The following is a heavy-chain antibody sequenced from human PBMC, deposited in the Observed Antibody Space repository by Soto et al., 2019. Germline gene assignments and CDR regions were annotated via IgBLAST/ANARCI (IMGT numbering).Heavy chain of an antibody. CDR2: ISGRGDDT. CDR3: ARAQPTYSSSYFDY. Sequence: GGSLRLSCAASGFTFSSYAMSWVRQAPGKGLEWVSTISGRGDDTYYTDSVKGRFTISRDNSKNTLYVHMNSLRSEDTAVYYCARAQPTYSSSYFDYWGQGTLVTVSS. V-gene: IGHV3-23*01. D-gene: IGHD3-22*01. J-gene: IGHJ4*02. CDR1: GFTFSSYA.